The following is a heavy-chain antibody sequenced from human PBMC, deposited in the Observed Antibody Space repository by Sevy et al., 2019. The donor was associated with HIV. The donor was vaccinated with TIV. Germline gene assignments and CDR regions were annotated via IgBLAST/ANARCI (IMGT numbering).Heavy chain of an antibody. CDR1: GFPFNRHD. CDR3: VKEFWHEH. J-gene: IGHJ1*01. Sequence: GGSLRLSCVASGFPFNRHDMTWVRQAPGKGLEWVSGIIGDDGSTYYADSVKGRFTISRDISTNTLSLEMNRLTFDDTALYYCVKEFWHEHWGQGTQVTVSS. V-gene: IGHV3-23*01. CDR2: IIGDDGST.